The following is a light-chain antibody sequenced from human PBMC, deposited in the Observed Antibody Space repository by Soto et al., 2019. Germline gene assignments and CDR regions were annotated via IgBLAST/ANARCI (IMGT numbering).Light chain of an antibody. V-gene: IGKV1-39*01. J-gene: IGKJ1*01. CDR1: QSISSY. CDR3: QQSYSTPQT. Sequence: DIQMTQSPSSLSASVGDRVTITCRASQSISSYLNWYQQKPGKAPKLLIYAASSLQSGVPSRFSGSGYGTDFTLTISSLQPDDFAYYYCQQSYSTPQTFGQGTKVDSK. CDR2: AAS.